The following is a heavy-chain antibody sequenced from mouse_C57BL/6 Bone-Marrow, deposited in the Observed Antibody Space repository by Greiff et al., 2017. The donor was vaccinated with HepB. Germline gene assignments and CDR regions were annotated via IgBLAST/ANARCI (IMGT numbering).Heavy chain of an antibody. D-gene: IGHD2-4*01. Sequence: VQLQQSGPELVKPGASVKMSCKASGYTFTDYNMHWVKQSHGKSLEWIGYINPNNGGTSYNQKFKGKATLTVNKSSSTAYMELRSLTSEDSAVYYCARGGDYEGVWFAYWGQGTLVTVSA. V-gene: IGHV1-22*01. J-gene: IGHJ3*01. CDR1: GYTFTDYN. CDR2: INPNNGGT. CDR3: ARGGDYEGVWFAY.